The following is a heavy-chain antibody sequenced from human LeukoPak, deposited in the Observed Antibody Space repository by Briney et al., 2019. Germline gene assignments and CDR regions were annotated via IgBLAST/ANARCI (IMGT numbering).Heavy chain of an antibody. D-gene: IGHD3-3*01. J-gene: IGHJ5*02. CDR1: GGSISSSSYY. V-gene: IGHV4-39*07. Sequence: PSETLSLTCTVSGGSISSSSYYWGWIRQPPGKGLEWIGSIYYSGSTYYNPSLKSRVTISVDTSKNQFSLKLSSVTAADTAVYYCARDGPYRFLEWLSSWPPAQNWFDPWGQGTLVTVSS. CDR2: IYYSGST. CDR3: ARDGPYRFLEWLSSWPPAQNWFDP.